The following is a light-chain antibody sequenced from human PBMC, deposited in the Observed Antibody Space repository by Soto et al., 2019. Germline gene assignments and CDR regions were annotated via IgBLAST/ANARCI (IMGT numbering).Light chain of an antibody. Sequence: QSALTQPASVSGSPGQSITISCTGTSSDVGGYNYVSWYQHHPGKAPKLMIYDVSNRPSGVSNRFSGSMSGNTASLSISGLQPEDEADYYCSSYRTSNTRQIVCGTGTKLTVL. V-gene: IGLV2-14*03. CDR3: SSYRTSNTRQIV. CDR1: SSDVGGYNY. J-gene: IGLJ1*01. CDR2: DVS.